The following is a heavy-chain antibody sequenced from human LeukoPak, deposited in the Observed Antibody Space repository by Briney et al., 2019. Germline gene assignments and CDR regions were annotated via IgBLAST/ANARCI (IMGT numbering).Heavy chain of an antibody. V-gene: IGHV1-69*04. D-gene: IGHD5-18*01. CDR3: AREAQLWLPDY. J-gene: IGHJ4*02. Sequence: ASVKVSCKASGGTFSSYAISWVRQAPGQGLEWMGRIIPILGIANYAQKFQGRVTITADKSTSTAYMELSSLRSEDTAVYYCAREAQLWLPDYWGQGTLVTVSS. CDR2: IIPILGIA. CDR1: GGTFSSYA.